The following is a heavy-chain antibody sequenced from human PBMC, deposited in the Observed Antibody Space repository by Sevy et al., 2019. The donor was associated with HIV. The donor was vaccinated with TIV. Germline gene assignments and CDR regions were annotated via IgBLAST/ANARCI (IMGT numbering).Heavy chain of an antibody. Sequence: SETLSLTCTVSGGSISSYYWSWIRQPPGKGLEWIGYIYYSGSTNYNPSLKSRVTISVDTSKNQFSLKLSSVTAADTAVYYCARLAIAAAGYYNYYMDVWGKGTTVTVSS. D-gene: IGHD6-13*01. CDR3: ARLAIAAAGYYNYYMDV. J-gene: IGHJ6*03. CDR2: IYYSGST. V-gene: IGHV4-59*08. CDR1: GGSISSYY.